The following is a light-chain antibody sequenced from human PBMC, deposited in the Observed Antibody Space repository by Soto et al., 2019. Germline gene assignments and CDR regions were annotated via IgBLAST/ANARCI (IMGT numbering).Light chain of an antibody. CDR1: QSFNSIY. CDR3: QQYNNWPPWT. J-gene: IGKJ1*01. CDR2: DAS. V-gene: IGKV3D-15*01. Sequence: EIVLTQSPGTLSLSPGERATLSCRASQSFNSIYLAWYQQKPGQAPRLLIYDASNRATGIPVRFSGSGSKTEFTLTISSLQAEDFAVYYCQQYNNWPPWTFGQGTKVDIK.